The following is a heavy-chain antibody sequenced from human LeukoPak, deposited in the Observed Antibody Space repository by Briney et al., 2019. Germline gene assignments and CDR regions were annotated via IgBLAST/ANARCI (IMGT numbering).Heavy chain of an antibody. CDR2: ISSSGSTI. CDR3: AKDTSTISVSGTCFDY. Sequence: GGSLRLSCAASGFTFSDYYMSWIRQAPGKGLEWVSYISSSGSTIYYADSVKGRFTISRDNAKNSLYLQMNSLRAEDTAVYYCAKDTSTISVSGTCFDYWGQGTLVTVSS. V-gene: IGHV3-11*01. J-gene: IGHJ4*02. CDR1: GFTFSDYY. D-gene: IGHD6-19*01.